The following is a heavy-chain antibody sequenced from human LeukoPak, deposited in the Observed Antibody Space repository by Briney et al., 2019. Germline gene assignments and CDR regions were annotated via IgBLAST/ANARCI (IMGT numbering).Heavy chain of an antibody. Sequence: SETLSLTCTVSGDSISSGSYYWSWMRQPPGEGLEWIGYIYHSGTSYYNPSLKSRVTISVDRSKKHFSLKLNSVTAADTAVYYCARVWAYSTGTATTDYYYYIDVWGKGTTVTVSS. J-gene: IGHJ6*03. D-gene: IGHD1-1*01. CDR2: IYHSGTS. CDR1: GDSISSGSYY. CDR3: ARVWAYSTGTATTDYYYYIDV. V-gene: IGHV4-30-2*01.